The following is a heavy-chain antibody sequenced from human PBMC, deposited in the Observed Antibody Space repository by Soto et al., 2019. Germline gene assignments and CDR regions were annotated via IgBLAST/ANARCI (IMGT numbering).Heavy chain of an antibody. J-gene: IGHJ5*02. CDR2: IDPSDSYT. V-gene: IGHV5-10-1*01. D-gene: IGHD6-6*01. CDR3: ARREFLYSSSGLFWFDP. CDR1: GYSFTSYW. Sequence: PGESLKISCKGSGYSFTSYWISWVRQMPGKGLEWMGRIDPSDSYTNYSPSFQGHVTISADKSISTAYPQWSSLKASDTAMYYCARREFLYSSSGLFWFDPWGQGTLVTVSS.